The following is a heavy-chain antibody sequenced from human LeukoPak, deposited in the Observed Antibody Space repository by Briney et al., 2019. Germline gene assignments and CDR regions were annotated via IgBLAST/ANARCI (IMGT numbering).Heavy chain of an antibody. D-gene: IGHD5-12*01. J-gene: IGHJ4*02. CDR2: IYYSGST. Sequence: PSETLSLTCTVSGGSIGSYYWSWIRQPPGKGLEWIGYIYYSGSTNYNPSLKSRVTISVDTSKNQFSLKLSSVTAADTAVYYCAGGGSGYDYVDYWGQGTLVTVSS. CDR1: GGSIGSYY. CDR3: AGGGSGYDYVDY. V-gene: IGHV4-59*01.